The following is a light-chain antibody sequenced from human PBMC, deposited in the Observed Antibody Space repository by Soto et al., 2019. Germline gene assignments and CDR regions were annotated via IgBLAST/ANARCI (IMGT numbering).Light chain of an antibody. V-gene: IGKV4-1*01. CDR2: WAS. CDR3: QQHYTTPWT. J-gene: IGKJ1*01. Sequence: DIVMTQSPDSLAVSLGERATINCKSSQSVLHSSNYKNYLAWYQQRPGQPPKLLIYWASTRESGVPERFSGSGSGTDFTLTISSLQAEDVAVYYCQQHYTTPWTFGRGTNVEIK. CDR1: QSVLHSSNYKNY.